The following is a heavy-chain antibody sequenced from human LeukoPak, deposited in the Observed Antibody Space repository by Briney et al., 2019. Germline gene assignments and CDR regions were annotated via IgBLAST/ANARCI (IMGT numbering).Heavy chain of an antibody. CDR1: GSTSSTYW. D-gene: IGHD4-17*01. CDR2: INSDGSST. Sequence: PGGSLRLSCAASGSTSSTYWIHWVRQAPGKGLMWVSRINSDGSSTSYADSVKGRFTISRDNAKNTVYLHMNSLKVEDTAVYYCARSYYGDYEDFWGQGTLVAVSS. CDR3: ARSYYGDYEDF. V-gene: IGHV3-74*01. J-gene: IGHJ4*02.